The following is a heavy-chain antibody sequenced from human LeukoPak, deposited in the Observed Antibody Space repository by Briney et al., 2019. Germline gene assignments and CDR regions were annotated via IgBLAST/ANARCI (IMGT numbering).Heavy chain of an antibody. Sequence: GGSLRLSCSASGFIFSNYAMHWVRQAPGKGLEYVAVINNNGVSTYYADSVEGRFTISRDNSRNKVYLQMSSLRAEDTAVYYCAKEVQQLVYAFDIWGQGSMVTVSS. V-gene: IGHV3-64D*06. CDR3: AKEVQQLVYAFDI. CDR1: GFIFSNYA. D-gene: IGHD6-13*01. CDR2: INNNGVST. J-gene: IGHJ3*02.